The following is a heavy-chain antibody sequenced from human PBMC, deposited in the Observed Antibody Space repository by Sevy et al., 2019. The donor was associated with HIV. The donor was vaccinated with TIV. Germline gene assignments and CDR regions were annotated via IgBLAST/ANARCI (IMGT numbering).Heavy chain of an antibody. J-gene: IGHJ4*03. D-gene: IGHD2-2*01. V-gene: IGHV3-49*03. CDR2: IRDRAYGGTA. Sequence: GGSLRLSCTASGFTFGDYCVSWFRQAPGKGLEWVGGIRDRAYGGTAEYAASARGRFSISRDDSRGIAYLQMDGLNTDDTAVYYCTREAVAMCLGIYTVFDIWGQGTLVAVSS. CDR3: TREAVAMCLGIYTVFDI. CDR1: GFTFGDYC.